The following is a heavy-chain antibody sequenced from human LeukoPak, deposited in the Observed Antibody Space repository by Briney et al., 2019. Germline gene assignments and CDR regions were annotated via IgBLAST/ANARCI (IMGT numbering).Heavy chain of an antibody. CDR1: GGCFSGYY. CDR3: ARGLDIVVVPAAQEGGPGYYYYYYMDV. Sequence: SETLSLTCAVYGGCFSGYYWSWIRQPPPKGLAWNGEINHSGSSHYNPSLKSRVTISVDTSKNQFSLKLSSVTAADTAVYYCARGLDIVVVPAAQEGGPGYYYYYYMDVWGKGTTVTVSS. CDR2: INHSGSS. J-gene: IGHJ6*03. V-gene: IGHV4-34*01. D-gene: IGHD2-2*01.